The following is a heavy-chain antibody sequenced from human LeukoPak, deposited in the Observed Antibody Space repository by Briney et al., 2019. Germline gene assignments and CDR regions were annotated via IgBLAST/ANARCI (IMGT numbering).Heavy chain of an antibody. D-gene: IGHD4-11*01. Sequence: SETLSLTCAVYGGSFSGYYWSWIRQPPGKGLEWIGEINHSGSTNYNPSLMSRVTISLDTSKNHFSLNLSSVTAADTAVYYCARGQGTVTTHWGQGTLVTVSS. J-gene: IGHJ4*02. CDR3: ARGQGTVTTH. CDR2: INHSGST. CDR1: GGSFSGYY. V-gene: IGHV4-34*01.